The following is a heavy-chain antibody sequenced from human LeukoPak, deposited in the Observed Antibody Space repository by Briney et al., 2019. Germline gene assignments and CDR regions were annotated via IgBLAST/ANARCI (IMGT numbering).Heavy chain of an antibody. CDR3: ARGAGERYYYYYDMDV. J-gene: IGHJ6*04. CDR1: GFTFSSYE. CDR2: ISSSGSTI. Sequence: GGSLRLSCAASGFTFSSYEMKWVRQAPGKGLEWVSYISSSGSTIYYADSVKGRFTISRDNAKNSLYLQMNSLRAEDTAVYYCARGAGERYYYYYDMDVWGKGTTVTVSS. V-gene: IGHV3-48*03. D-gene: IGHD7-27*01.